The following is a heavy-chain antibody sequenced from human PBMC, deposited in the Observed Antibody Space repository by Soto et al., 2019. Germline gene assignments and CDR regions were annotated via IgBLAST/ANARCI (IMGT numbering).Heavy chain of an antibody. D-gene: IGHD2-2*01. CDR3: ARSQGSSTSLEIYYYYYYGIDV. J-gene: IGHJ6*02. CDR2: IIPIPGTA. CDR1: GGTFSSYA. V-gene: IGHV1-69*01. Sequence: QVQLVQSGAEVKKPGSSVKVSCKASGGTFSSYAISWVRQAPGQGLEWMGGIIPIPGTANYAQKFQGRVTITADESTSTAYMELSSLRSEDPAVYYCARSQGSSTSLEIYYYYYYGIDVWGQGTTVTVSS.